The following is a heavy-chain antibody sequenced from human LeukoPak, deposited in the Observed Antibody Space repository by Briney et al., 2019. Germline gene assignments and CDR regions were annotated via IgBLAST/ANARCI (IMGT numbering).Heavy chain of an antibody. D-gene: IGHD5-18*01. J-gene: IGHJ4*02. CDR2: TKPDGSQK. Sequence: PGGSLRLSCAAYGFSFSNSWMNWLPQAPGKGLEWVASTKPDGSQKYYVDSVKGRFFVSRDNVKDSLYLQMDSLRADDTAVYYCARDRGYTSFDFWGQGTLVAVSS. V-gene: IGHV3-7*01. CDR3: ARDRGYTSFDF. CDR1: GFSFSNSW.